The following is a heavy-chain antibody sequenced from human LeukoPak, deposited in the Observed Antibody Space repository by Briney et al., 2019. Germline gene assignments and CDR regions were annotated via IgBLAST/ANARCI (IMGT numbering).Heavy chain of an antibody. V-gene: IGHV3-30*02. J-gene: IGHJ4*02. D-gene: IGHD3-16*01. Sequence: GGSLRLSCAASGFTFSSYGMHWVRQAPGKGLEWVAFIRYDGSNKYYAGSVKGRFTISRDNPKNTLYLQMNSLRAEDTAVYYCAKDMRIMISLGDFDYWGQGILVTVSS. CDR3: AKDMRIMISLGDFDY. CDR1: GFTFSSYG. CDR2: IRYDGSNK.